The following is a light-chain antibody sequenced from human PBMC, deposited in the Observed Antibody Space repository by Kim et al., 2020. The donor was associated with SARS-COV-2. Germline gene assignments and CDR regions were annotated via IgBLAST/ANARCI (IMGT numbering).Light chain of an antibody. CDR2: EVS. J-gene: IGLJ1*01. V-gene: IGLV2-8*01. CDR1: SSDVGGYNY. Sequence: QSVTISCTGTSSDVGGYNYVSWYQQHPGKAPKLMIYEVSKRPSGVPDRFSGSKSGNTASLTVSGLQAEDEAEYYCSSYAGSNNYVFGTGTKVTVL. CDR3: SSYAGSNNYV.